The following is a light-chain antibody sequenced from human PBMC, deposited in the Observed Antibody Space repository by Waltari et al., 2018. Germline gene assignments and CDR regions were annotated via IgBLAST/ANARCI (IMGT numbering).Light chain of an antibody. CDR3: AAWDDSLNGVV. CDR1: SSNIGSNA. V-gene: IGLV1-44*01. J-gene: IGLJ2*01. CDR2: SND. Sequence: QSVLTHSPSASGTPGQRVTISCSGSSSNIGSNAVNWYRQLPGTAPQLLIFSNDPRPSAFPDRFSCSKSGTSASLAISGLQSEDEADYYCAAWDDSLNGVVFGGGTKLTVL.